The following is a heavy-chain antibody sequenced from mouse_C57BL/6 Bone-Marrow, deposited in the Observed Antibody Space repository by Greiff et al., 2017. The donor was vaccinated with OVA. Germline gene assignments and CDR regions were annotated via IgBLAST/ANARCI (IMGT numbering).Heavy chain of an antibody. CDR3: ARLLRYGYFDV. J-gene: IGHJ1*03. CDR2: IYPSDSET. CDR1: GYTFTSYW. Sequence: QVQLQQPGAELVRPGSSVKLSCKASGYTFTSYWMDWVKQRPGQGLEWIGNIYPSDSETHYNQKFKDKATLTVDKSSSTAYMQLSSLTSEDSAVYYCARLLRYGYFDVWGTGTTVTVSS. D-gene: IGHD1-1*01. V-gene: IGHV1-61*01.